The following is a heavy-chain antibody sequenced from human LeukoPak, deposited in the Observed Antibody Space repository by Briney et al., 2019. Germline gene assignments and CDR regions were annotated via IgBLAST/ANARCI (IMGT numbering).Heavy chain of an antibody. CDR3: AKGLGATPFDY. Sequence: AGGSLRLSCAASGFSFNSYSMNWVRQAPGKGLEWVSAISGSGGSTYYADSVKGRFTISRDNSKNTLYLQMNSLRAEDTAVYYCAKGLGATPFDYWGQGTLVTVSS. J-gene: IGHJ4*02. D-gene: IGHD1-26*01. CDR1: GFSFNSYS. V-gene: IGHV3-23*01. CDR2: ISGSGGST.